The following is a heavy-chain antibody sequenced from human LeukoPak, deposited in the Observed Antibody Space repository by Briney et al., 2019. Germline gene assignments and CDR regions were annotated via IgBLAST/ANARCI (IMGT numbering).Heavy chain of an antibody. V-gene: IGHV1-69*13. D-gene: IGHD4-11*01. Sequence: SVRVSCKASGYTFTSYAISWVRQAPGQGLEWMGGIIPIFGTANYAQKFQGRVTITADESTSTAYMELSSLRSEGTAVYYCARPSRRYSNPNYYYYYGMDVWGQGTTVTVSS. CDR3: ARPSRRYSNPNYYYYYGMDV. CDR1: GYTFTSYA. CDR2: IIPIFGTA. J-gene: IGHJ6*02.